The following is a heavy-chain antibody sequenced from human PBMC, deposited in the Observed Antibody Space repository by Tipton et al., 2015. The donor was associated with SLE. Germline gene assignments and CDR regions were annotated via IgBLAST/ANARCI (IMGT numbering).Heavy chain of an antibody. CDR1: GGSISSRSYY. CDR3: ARTPGGVQGQIGWYFDL. D-gene: IGHD3-10*01. CDR2: IYYMGTT. V-gene: IGHV4-39*07. Sequence: TLSLTCTVSGGSISSRSYYWGWIRQPPGKGLEYIGSIYYMGTTYYNPSPKSRITISADTSKNQFSLKLTSVTAADTAVYYCARTPGGVQGQIGWYFDLWGRGTLVTVSS. J-gene: IGHJ2*01.